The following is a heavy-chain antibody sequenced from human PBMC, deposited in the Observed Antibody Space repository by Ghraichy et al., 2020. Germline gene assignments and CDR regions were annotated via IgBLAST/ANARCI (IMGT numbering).Heavy chain of an antibody. CDR3: AKDHDYGDYHSVAFDI. D-gene: IGHD4-17*01. V-gene: IGHV3-23*01. J-gene: IGHJ3*02. CDR1: GFTFSSYA. CDR2: ISGSGGST. Sequence: GGSLRLSCAASGFTFSSYAMSWVRQAPGKGLEWVSAISGSGGSTYYADSVKGRFTISRDNSKNTLYLQMNSLRAEDTAVYYCAKDHDYGDYHSVAFDIWGQGTMVTVSS.